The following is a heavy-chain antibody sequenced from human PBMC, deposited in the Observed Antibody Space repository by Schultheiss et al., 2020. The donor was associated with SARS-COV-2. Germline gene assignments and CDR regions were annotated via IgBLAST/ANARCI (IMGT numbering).Heavy chain of an antibody. CDR2: IYYSGST. J-gene: IGHJ4*02. D-gene: IGHD3-16*02. CDR1: GGSFSGYY. V-gene: IGHV4-59*08. Sequence: SETLSLTCAVYGGSFSGYYWSWIRQPPGKGLEWIGYIYYSGSTNYNPSLKSRVTISVDTSKNQFSLKLSSVTAADTAVYYCARQGSRYPLDYWGQGTLVTVSS. CDR3: ARQGSRYPLDY.